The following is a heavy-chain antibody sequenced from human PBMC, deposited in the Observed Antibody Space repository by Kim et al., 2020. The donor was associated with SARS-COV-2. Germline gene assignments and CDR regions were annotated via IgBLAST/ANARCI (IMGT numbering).Heavy chain of an antibody. D-gene: IGHD3-16*02. Sequence: SETLSRTCGVDGGSLSGYYWSWIRQPPGKGLEWIGEVSNSGSANYNPSLKSRVTISVDTSKNQFSLKLPSVTAADTAVYYCARGYFGRRLGELSLNRWGQGTLVTVSS. CDR1: GGSLSGYY. V-gene: IGHV4-34*01. CDR3: ARGYFGRRLGELSLNR. CDR2: VSNSGSA. J-gene: IGHJ4*02.